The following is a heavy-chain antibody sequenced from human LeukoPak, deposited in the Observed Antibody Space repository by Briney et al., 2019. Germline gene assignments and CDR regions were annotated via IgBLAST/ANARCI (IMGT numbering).Heavy chain of an antibody. J-gene: IGHJ6*03. CDR3: AKGGYSYYYYYMDV. V-gene: IGHV3-30*02. Sequence: GGSLRLSCAASGFTFSSYGMHWVRQAPGKGLEWVAFIRYDGSNKYYADSVKGRFTISRDNSKNTLYPQMNSLRAEDTAVYYCAKGGYSYYYYYMDVWGKGTTVTVSS. D-gene: IGHD6-25*01. CDR2: IRYDGSNK. CDR1: GFTFSSYG.